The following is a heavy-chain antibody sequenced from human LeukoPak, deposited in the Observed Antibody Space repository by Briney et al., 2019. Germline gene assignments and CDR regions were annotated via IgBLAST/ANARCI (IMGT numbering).Heavy chain of an antibody. CDR1: GYTFTGYY. CDR3: ARDRPDSSRDQWLGWFDP. D-gene: IGHD6-13*01. V-gene: IGHV1-2*02. Sequence: ASVKVSCKASGYTFTGYYMHWVRQAPGQGLEWMGWINPNSGGTNYAQKFQGRVTMTRDTSISTAYMELSRLRSDDTAVYYCARDRPDSSRDQWLGWFDPWGQGTLVTVSS. CDR2: INPNSGGT. J-gene: IGHJ5*02.